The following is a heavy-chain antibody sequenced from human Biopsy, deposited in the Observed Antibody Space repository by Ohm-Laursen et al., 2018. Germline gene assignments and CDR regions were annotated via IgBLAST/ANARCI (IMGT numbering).Heavy chain of an antibody. D-gene: IGHD4-23*01. CDR1: GFSFSDYH. V-gene: IGHV3-11*01. CDR3: ARDTRWSPYSMDV. J-gene: IGHJ6*02. Sequence: SLRLSCSASGFSFSDYHMRWIRQAPGRGLEWGSYISGGGTIYYGDSMKGRVTISRDNAKNSLYLQMHSLRAEDTAVYYCARDTRWSPYSMDVWGQGTTVTVSS. CDR2: ISGGGTI.